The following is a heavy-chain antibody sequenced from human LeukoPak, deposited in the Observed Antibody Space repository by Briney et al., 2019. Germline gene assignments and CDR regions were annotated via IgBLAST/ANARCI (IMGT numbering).Heavy chain of an antibody. Sequence: GGSLRLSRAASGFTFSSYTMNWVRQAPGKGLEWVSYITISSSGLYYSDSVKGRFTISRDNAKNSLYLQMNSLRDEDTAVYYCARGRGCSGGSCYNDYWGQGTLVTVSS. CDR3: ARGRGCSGGSCYNDY. V-gene: IGHV3-48*02. J-gene: IGHJ4*02. D-gene: IGHD2-15*01. CDR1: GFTFSSYT. CDR2: ITISSSGL.